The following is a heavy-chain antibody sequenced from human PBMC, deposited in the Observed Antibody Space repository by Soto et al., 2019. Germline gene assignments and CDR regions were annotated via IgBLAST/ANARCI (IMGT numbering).Heavy chain of an antibody. Sequence: SVRVVCKACRYRLSSYDITWGRQATGQGLEWIGWMNPNRGNTGSSQNLQGRVTMTSSTSIXRXATXLSSLRSQDTAVYYCARVFLPEGMLYPAPDYPRRHYYYYGMDGWRQGTTVTVSS. J-gene: IGHJ6*02. V-gene: IGHV1-8*01. D-gene: IGHD2-8*01. CDR1: RYRLSSYD. CDR3: ARVFLPEGMLYPAPDYPRRHYYYYGMDG. CDR2: MNPNRGNT.